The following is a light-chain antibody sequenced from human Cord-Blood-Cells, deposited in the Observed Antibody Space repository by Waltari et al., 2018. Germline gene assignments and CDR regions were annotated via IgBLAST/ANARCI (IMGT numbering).Light chain of an antibody. CDR1: QSVSSY. V-gene: IGKV3-11*01. CDR2: DAS. CDR3: QQRSNWPRT. Sequence: EIVLTQSPATLSLSPGERVTLSCRASQSVSSYLAWYQQKPGQAPRLLIYDASNRATGIPARCSGSGSGTDFTLTISSLEPEDFAVYYWQQRSNWPRTFGQGTKVEIK. J-gene: IGKJ1*01.